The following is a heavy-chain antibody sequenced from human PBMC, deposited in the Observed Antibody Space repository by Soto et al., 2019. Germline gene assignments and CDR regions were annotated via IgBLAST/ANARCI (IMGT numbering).Heavy chain of an antibody. J-gene: IGHJ4*02. V-gene: IGHV1-69*06. Sequence: SVKVSCKASGGTFSSYAISWVRQAPGQGLEWMGGIIPIFGTANYAQKFQGRVTITADTSTSTAYMELSSLRSEDTAVYYCARGIYGSGPNFDYCGQGTLVTVSS. CDR3: ARGIYGSGPNFDY. D-gene: IGHD3-10*01. CDR1: GGTFSSYA. CDR2: IIPIFGTA.